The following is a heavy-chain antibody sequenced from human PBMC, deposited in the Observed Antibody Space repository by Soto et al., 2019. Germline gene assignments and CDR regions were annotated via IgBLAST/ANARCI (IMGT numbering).Heavy chain of an antibody. Sequence: QAQLVESGGGVVQPGRSLRLSCAASGFAFSSYGMHWVRQATVTGLEWVAVISYDGSLQHYADSVKGRFTISRDNSKNMVLLQMSSLRAEDTAVYYCVSDRGYGHASVPYSWGQGTLVSVSS. CDR1: GFAFSSYG. J-gene: IGHJ4*02. D-gene: IGHD5-18*01. CDR2: ISYDGSLQ. CDR3: VSDRGYGHASVPYS. V-gene: IGHV3-30*03.